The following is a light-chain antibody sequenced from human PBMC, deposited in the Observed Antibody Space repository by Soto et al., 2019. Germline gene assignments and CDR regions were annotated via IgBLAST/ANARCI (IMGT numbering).Light chain of an antibody. CDR2: GAS. Sequence: ETVLTQSPGTLSLSPGERATLSCRASQSVSSSYLAWYQQKPGQAPRLLIYGASSRATGIPDRFSGSGSGTDFTLIISRLEPEDFAVYYCQQYGSSPRTFGQGTQVEIK. CDR1: QSVSSSY. CDR3: QQYGSSPRT. J-gene: IGKJ1*01. V-gene: IGKV3-20*01.